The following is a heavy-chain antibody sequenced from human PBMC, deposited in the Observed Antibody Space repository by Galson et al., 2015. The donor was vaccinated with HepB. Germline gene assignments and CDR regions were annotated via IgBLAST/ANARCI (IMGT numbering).Heavy chain of an antibody. CDR2: ISWNSGSI. D-gene: IGHD3-22*01. CDR1: GFTFDDYA. CDR3: ATQPDYYDSSGDDAFDI. V-gene: IGHV3-9*01. Sequence: SLRLSCAASGFTFDDYAMHWVRHAPGKGLEWVSGISWNSGSIGYADSVKGRFTISRDNAKNSLYLQMNSLRAEDTALYYCATQPDYYDSSGDDAFDIWGQGTMVTVSS. J-gene: IGHJ3*02.